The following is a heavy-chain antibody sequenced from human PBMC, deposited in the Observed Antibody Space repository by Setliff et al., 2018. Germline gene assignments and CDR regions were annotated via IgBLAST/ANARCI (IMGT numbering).Heavy chain of an antibody. CDR2: ISPYNGNT. V-gene: IGHV1-18*01. CDR1: GYTFTGSL. D-gene: IGHD2-2*01. CDR3: SRLVRYCTTTSCQRLSGDEY. Sequence: ASVKVSCKTSGYTFTGSLISWVRQAPGQGLEWVGWISPYNGNTYYADKLQDRATMTTDTSTGTAYLELRSLRSDDTAVYYCSRLVRYCTTTSCQRLSGDEYWGQGTLVTVSS. J-gene: IGHJ4*02.